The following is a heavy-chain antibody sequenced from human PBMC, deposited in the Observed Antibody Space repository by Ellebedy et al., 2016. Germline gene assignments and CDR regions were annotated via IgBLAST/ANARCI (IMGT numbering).Heavy chain of an antibody. J-gene: IGHJ5*02. CDR2: INPSGGNT. CDR1: GYTLTSYY. Sequence: ASVKVSCXASGYTLTSYYMNWVRQAPGQGIEWLGIINPSGGNTNYAQKFQGRVSMATDTSTTTVYMELGSLRSEDTALYYCARGDYGGKSPGRAWGQGTLVTVSS. V-gene: IGHV1-46*01. CDR3: ARGDYGGKSPGRA. D-gene: IGHD4-23*01.